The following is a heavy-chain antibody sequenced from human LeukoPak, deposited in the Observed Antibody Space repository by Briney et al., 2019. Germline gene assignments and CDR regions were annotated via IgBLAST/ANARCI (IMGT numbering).Heavy chain of an antibody. CDR3: AKGENSAWPILNFDY. CDR1: GFTFSRYA. J-gene: IGHJ4*02. CDR2: ISGSGHTT. V-gene: IGHV3-23*01. D-gene: IGHD6-19*01. Sequence: PGGSLRLSCVASGFTFSRYAMTWVRQAPGKGLEWVSAISGSGHTTRCADSVKGRFTISRDNSKDTLSLQMNSLRADDTAVYYCAKGENSAWPILNFDYWGQGAQVSVSS.